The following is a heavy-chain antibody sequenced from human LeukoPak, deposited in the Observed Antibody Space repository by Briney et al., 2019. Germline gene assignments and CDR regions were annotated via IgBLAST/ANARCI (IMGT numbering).Heavy chain of an antibody. CDR2: IYYSGST. CDR3: ARSSSTSSYYYYGMDV. Sequence: PSETLSLTCTVSGGSISSYYWSWIRQPPGEGLEWIGHIYYSGSTNYNPSLKSRVTISVDTSKNQFSLKLSSVTAADTAIYYCARSSSTSSYYYYGMDVWGQGTTVTVSS. V-gene: IGHV4-59*01. CDR1: GGSISSYY. J-gene: IGHJ6*02.